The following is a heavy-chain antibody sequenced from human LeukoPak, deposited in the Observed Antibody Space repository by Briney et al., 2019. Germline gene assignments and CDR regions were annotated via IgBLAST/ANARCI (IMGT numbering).Heavy chain of an antibody. D-gene: IGHD3-16*01. CDR2: LSYDGSNS. CDR3: AKAGGWGRDFDY. V-gene: IGHV3-30*18. J-gene: IGHJ4*02. Sequence: GRSLRLSCAASGFTFSSFGMHWVRQAPGKGLEWVAVLSYDGSNSYYADSVKGRFTISRDNSKNTLYLQMNSLRAEDTAVYYCAKAGGWGRDFDYWGQGTLVTVSS. CDR1: GFTFSSFG.